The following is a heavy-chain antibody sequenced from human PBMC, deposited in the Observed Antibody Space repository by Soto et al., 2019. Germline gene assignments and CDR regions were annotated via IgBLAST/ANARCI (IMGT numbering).Heavy chain of an antibody. CDR1: GFSFSGSW. V-gene: IGHV3-74*02. Sequence: EVQLVESGGGLVKPGGSLTLSCAASGFSFSGSWMHWVRQAPGKGLVWVSRINGDGSGTSYADFVKGRFTISRDNAKNTLFLQMNGLRAEDTAVYYCARGIFGSGTANDYWGQGTLVTVSS. J-gene: IGHJ4*02. CDR3: ARGIFGSGTANDY. D-gene: IGHD3-10*01. CDR2: INGDGSGT.